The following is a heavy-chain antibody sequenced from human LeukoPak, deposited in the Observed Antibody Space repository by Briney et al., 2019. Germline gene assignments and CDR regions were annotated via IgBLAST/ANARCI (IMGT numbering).Heavy chain of an antibody. V-gene: IGHV1-24*01. CDR1: GYTLTELS. D-gene: IGHD1-26*01. CDR3: ATDFGGSYRKIKRCFDY. CDR2: FDPEDGET. Sequence: GASVKVSCKVSGYTLTELSMHWVRQAPGKGLEWMGGFDPEDGETIYAQKFQGRVTMTEDTSTDTAYMELSSLRSEDTAVYYCATDFGGSYRKIKRCFDYWGQGTLVTVSS. J-gene: IGHJ4*02.